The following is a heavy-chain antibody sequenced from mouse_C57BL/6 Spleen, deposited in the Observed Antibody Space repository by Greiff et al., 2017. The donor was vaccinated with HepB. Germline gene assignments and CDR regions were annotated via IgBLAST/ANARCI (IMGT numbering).Heavy chain of an antibody. J-gene: IGHJ4*01. D-gene: IGHD2-5*01. CDR1: GFTFSSYA. V-gene: IGHV5-4*03. CDR3: ARAYYSNRYAMDY. Sequence: EVKVVESGGGLVKPGGSLKLSCAASGFTFSSYAMSWVRQTPEKRLEWVATISDGGSYTYYPDNVKGRFTISRDNAKNNLYLQMSHLKSEDTAMYYCARAYYSNRYAMDYWGQGTSVTVSS. CDR2: ISDGGSYT.